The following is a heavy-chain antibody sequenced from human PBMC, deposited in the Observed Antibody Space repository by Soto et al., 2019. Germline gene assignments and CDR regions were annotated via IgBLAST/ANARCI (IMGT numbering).Heavy chain of an antibody. D-gene: IGHD2-15*01. Sequence: QVQLVESGGGVVQPGRSLRLSCAASGFTFSSYGMHWVRQAPGKGLEWVAVISYDGSDKYYADSVKGRFTISRDNSNNTLYLQMDRLRGEDTAVYYCAKGVVVATTSCQLWRQGTLVTVSS. V-gene: IGHV3-30*18. J-gene: IGHJ1*01. CDR2: ISYDGSDK. CDR3: AKGVVVATTSCQL. CDR1: GFTFSSYG.